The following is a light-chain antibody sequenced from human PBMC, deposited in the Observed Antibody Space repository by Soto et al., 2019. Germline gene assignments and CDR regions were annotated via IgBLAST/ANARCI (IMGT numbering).Light chain of an antibody. CDR2: EVS. Sequence: QPVLTQPASVSGSPGQSITISCTGTSSDVGGYNYVSWYQQHPGKAPKLMIYEVSNRPSGVSNRFSGSKSGNTASLTISGLHAEDEDDYYCSSYTSSSTLVVFGGGTKLTVL. CDR1: SSDVGGYNY. CDR3: SSYTSSSTLVV. J-gene: IGLJ2*01. V-gene: IGLV2-14*01.